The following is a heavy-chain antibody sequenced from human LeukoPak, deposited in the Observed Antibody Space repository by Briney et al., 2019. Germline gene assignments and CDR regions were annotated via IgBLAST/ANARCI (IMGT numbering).Heavy chain of an antibody. CDR1: GGSISSGGYS. Sequence: PSETLPLTCAVSGGSISSGGYSWSWIRQPPGKGLEWIGYIYHSGSTYYNPSLKSRVTISVDRSKNQFSLKLSSVTAADTAVYYCAREASYANWFDPWGQGTLVTVSS. V-gene: IGHV4-30-2*01. CDR3: AREASYANWFDP. J-gene: IGHJ5*02. D-gene: IGHD5-18*01. CDR2: IYHSGST.